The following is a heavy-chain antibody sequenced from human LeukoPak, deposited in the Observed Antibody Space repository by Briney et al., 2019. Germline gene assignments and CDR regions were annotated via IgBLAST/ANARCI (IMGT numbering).Heavy chain of an antibody. D-gene: IGHD2-2*01. CDR3: ARDRSLCLDY. V-gene: IGHV3-21*01. CDR2: ISSSSSYI. CDR1: GLTFSKVW. J-gene: IGHJ4*02. Sequence: GGSLRLSCAASGLTFSKVWMSWVRQAPGKGLEWVSSISSSSSYIYYADSVKGRFTISRDNAKNSLYLQMNSLRAEDTAVYYCARDRSLCLDYWGQGTLVTVSS.